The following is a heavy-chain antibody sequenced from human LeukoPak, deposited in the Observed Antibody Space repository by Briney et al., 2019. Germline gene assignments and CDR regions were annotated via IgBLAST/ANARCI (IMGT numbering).Heavy chain of an antibody. V-gene: IGHV5-51*01. Sequence: PGESLKISCKGSGYSFTSYWIGWVRQMPGKGLEWMGIIYPGDSDTRYSPSFQGRVTISVDKSISTAYLQWSSLKASDTAMYYCASTNCSNGVCYTSGFDYWGQGTLVAVSS. CDR3: ASTNCSNGVCYTSGFDY. CDR2: IYPGDSDT. D-gene: IGHD2-8*01. J-gene: IGHJ4*02. CDR1: GYSFTSYW.